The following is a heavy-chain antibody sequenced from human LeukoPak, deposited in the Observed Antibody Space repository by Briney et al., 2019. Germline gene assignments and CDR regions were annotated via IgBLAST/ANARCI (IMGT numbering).Heavy chain of an antibody. CDR1: GGSISSSSYY. J-gene: IGHJ4*02. Sequence: PSETLSLTCTVSGGSISSSSYYWGWIRQPPGKGLEWIGSIYYSGSTYYNPSLKSRVTISVDTSKNQFSLKLSSVTAADTAVYYCIGRVEMAFDYWGQGTLVTVSS. D-gene: IGHD5-24*01. V-gene: IGHV4-39*07. CDR2: IYYSGST. CDR3: IGRVEMAFDY.